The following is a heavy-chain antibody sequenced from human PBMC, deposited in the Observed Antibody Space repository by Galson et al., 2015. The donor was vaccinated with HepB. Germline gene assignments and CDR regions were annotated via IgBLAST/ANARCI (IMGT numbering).Heavy chain of an antibody. D-gene: IGHD2-2*02. J-gene: IGHJ5*02. CDR1: GGSISSYY. V-gene: IGHV4-59*01. Sequence: ETLSLTCTVSGGSISSYYWSWIRQPPGKGLEWIGYISYTGSTNYNPSLKSRVTISQDTSKNQISLRLSSVTAADTAVYHCARERLPTAIHGYLDPWGQGTLVTVSS. CDR3: ARERLPTAIHGYLDP. CDR2: ISYTGST.